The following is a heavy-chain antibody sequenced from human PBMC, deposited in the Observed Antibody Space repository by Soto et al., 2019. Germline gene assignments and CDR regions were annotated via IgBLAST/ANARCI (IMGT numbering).Heavy chain of an antibody. Sequence: SVKVSSKASGGTFSSYAIIWVRQAPGQGLEWMGGIIPIFGTANYAQKFQERVTITRDMSTRAAYLELRSLRSEDTAVYYCAADRNCRSKNCYPYNFDNWGQGTLVTVSS. D-gene: IGHD2-2*01. J-gene: IGHJ4*02. CDR1: GGTFSSYA. CDR3: AADRNCRSKNCYPYNFDN. V-gene: IGHV1-69*05. CDR2: IIPIFGTA.